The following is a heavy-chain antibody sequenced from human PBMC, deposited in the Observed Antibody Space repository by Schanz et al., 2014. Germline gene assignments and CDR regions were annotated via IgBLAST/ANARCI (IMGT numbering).Heavy chain of an antibody. D-gene: IGHD3-3*01. Sequence: QVQLVQSGAEVKKPGASVKVSCKASGYTFISYFIHWVRQAPGQGLEWMGIINPTGGSTSYAQRFQGRVTVTRDTSTSTVYMELSSLRSDDSAVYYCASDFWSGYSHYYYGLDVWGQGTTVTVSS. CDR2: INPTGGST. CDR3: ASDFWSGYSHYYYGLDV. J-gene: IGHJ6*02. V-gene: IGHV1-46*01. CDR1: GYTFISYF.